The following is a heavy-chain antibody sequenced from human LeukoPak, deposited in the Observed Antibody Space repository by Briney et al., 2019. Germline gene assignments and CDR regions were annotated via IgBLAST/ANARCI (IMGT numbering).Heavy chain of an antibody. Sequence: GRSLRLTCAASGFTLSSYAMSWVRQAPGKGLEWVSGISGSGGSTYYADSVKGRFTISRDNSKNTLYLQMNSLRAEDTAVYYCAKELTVTTEGKLFDYWGQGTLVTVSS. CDR3: AKELTVTTEGKLFDY. V-gene: IGHV3-23*01. D-gene: IGHD4-17*01. CDR1: GFTLSSYA. J-gene: IGHJ4*02. CDR2: ISGSGGST.